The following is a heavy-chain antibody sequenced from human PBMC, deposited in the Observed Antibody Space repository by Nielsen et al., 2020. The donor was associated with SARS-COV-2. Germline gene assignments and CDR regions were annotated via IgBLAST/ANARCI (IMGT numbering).Heavy chain of an antibody. CDR2: IKSKTDGGTT. J-gene: IGHJ3*02. V-gene: IGHV3-15*01. CDR1: GFTFSNAW. D-gene: IGHD3-9*01. CDR3: TTHQLDYDILTGFYSGAFDI. Sequence: GGSLRLSCAASGFTFSNAWMSWVRQAPGKGLEWVGRIKSKTDGGTTDYAAPVKGRFTISRDDSKNTLYLQMNSLKAEDTAVYYCTTHQLDYDILTGFYSGAFDIWGQGTMVTVSS.